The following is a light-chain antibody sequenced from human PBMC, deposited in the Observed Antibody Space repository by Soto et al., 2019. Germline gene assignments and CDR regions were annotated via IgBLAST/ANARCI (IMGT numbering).Light chain of an antibody. J-gene: IGLJ2*01. CDR1: SSDIGAYNY. Sequence: QSALTQPRSVSGSPGQSVTISCTGTSSDIGAYNYVSWYQQHPDKAPKLMIYHVSKRPSGVPDRFSGSKSGNAASLTISGLQAEDEADYYCNSYTSSNTRVFGGGTKLTVL. CDR3: NSYTSSNTRV. V-gene: IGLV2-11*01. CDR2: HVS.